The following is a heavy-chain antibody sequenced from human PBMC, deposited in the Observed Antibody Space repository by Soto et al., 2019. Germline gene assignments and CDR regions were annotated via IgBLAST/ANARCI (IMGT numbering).Heavy chain of an antibody. Sequence: QVQLVQSGAEVKKPGSSVKVSCKASGGTFSSYAISWVRQAPGQGLEWMGGIIPIFGTANYAQKFQGRVTITAEECTSTGNMELRSLRSENTAVYYCAGGQRYGNYYYVMDVWGQGTTVTVSS. V-gene: IGHV1-69*12. J-gene: IGHJ6*02. D-gene: IGHD4-17*01. CDR2: IIPIFGTA. CDR3: AGGQRYGNYYYVMDV. CDR1: GGTFSSYA.